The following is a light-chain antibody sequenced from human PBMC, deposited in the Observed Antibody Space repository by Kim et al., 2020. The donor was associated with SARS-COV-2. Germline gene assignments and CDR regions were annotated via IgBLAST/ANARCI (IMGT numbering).Light chain of an antibody. CDR2: DAS. J-gene: IGKJ4*01. CDR3: QQLATWPPALT. CDR1: QSIKMD. V-gene: IGKV3-11*01. Sequence: PGDKATLACRASQSIKMDVAWYEQKPGRDPRLRKYDASKRVSGGPARFSGSGSGIDFALTINGLEPEDFAVYYCQQLATWPPALTFGGGTKVDIK.